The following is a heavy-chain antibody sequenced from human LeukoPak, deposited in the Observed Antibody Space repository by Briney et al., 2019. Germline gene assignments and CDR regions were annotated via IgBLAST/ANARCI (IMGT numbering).Heavy chain of an antibody. D-gene: IGHD1-26*01. V-gene: IGHV3-9*01. CDR3: ARDKVGATTVPDY. Sequence: GGSLELSFAASGFPFYYYAMHWVRPAPGKGLEWVSGISWNSGSIGYADSVKGRFTISRDNAKNSLYLQMNSLRAEDTAVYYCARDKVGATTVPDYWGQGTLVTVSS. J-gene: IGHJ4*02. CDR2: ISWNSGSI. CDR1: GFPFYYYA.